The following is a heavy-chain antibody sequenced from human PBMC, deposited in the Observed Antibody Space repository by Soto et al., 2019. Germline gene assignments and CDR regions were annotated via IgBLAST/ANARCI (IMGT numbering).Heavy chain of an antibody. CDR3: ARDGKGYGSGSYNWFDP. CDR2: INPNTGGT. V-gene: IGHV1-2*04. D-gene: IGHD3-10*01. CDR1: GYSFTGYY. Sequence: QVQLVQSGAEVKKPGASVNVSCKTSGYSFTGYYMHWVRQAPGQGLEWMGWINPNTGGTKYTQKFQGSVTMTRDTSISTIYMELSRLRSDDTAVYYCARDGKGYGSGSYNWFDPWGQGTLVTVSS. J-gene: IGHJ5*02.